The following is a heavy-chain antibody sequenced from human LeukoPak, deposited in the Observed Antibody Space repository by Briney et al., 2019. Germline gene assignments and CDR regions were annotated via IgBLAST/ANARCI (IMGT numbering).Heavy chain of an antibody. V-gene: IGHV1-46*01. CDR2: INPSGGST. CDR1: GYTFTGYY. D-gene: IGHD6-13*01. CDR3: ARGIAAGRDAFDI. J-gene: IGHJ3*02. Sequence: ASVKVSCKASGYTFTGYYMHWVRQAPGQGLEWMGWINPSGGSTSYAQKFQGRVTMTRDMSTSTVYMELSSLRSEDTAVYYCARGIAAGRDAFDIWGQGTMVTASS.